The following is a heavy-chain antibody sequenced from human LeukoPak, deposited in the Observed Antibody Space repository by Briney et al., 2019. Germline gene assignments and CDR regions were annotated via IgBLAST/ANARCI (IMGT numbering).Heavy chain of an antibody. V-gene: IGHV3-33*01. CDR3: ARSGSTYYYGMDV. Sequence: ARSLRLTCAASGFTFSSYGMHWVRKGPGKGLEWVTFIWYDGTDKNYADPVKGRFTICRDNSKKTLYLQMNSLRAEDTAVYYCARSGSTYYYGMDVWGQGTTVTVSS. J-gene: IGHJ6*02. D-gene: IGHD3-10*01. CDR2: IWYDGTDK. CDR1: GFTFSSYG.